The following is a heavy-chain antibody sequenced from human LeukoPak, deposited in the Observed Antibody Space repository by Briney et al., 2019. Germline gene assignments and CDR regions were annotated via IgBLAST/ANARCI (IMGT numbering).Heavy chain of an antibody. CDR3: VREEGY. V-gene: IGHV3-7*01. Sequence: GGSLRLSCAASGFTFSTYWMYWVRQAPGKGLEWVANIKQDGSHKYYVDSVNGRFTISRDNAKNSLYLQMNSLRVEDTAVYYCVREEGYWGQGTLVTVSS. CDR2: IKQDGSHK. J-gene: IGHJ4*02. CDR1: GFTFSTYW.